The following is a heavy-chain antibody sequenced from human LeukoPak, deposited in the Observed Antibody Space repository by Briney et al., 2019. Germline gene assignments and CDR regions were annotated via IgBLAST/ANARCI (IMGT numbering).Heavy chain of an antibody. CDR3: ARDLVATIGHYFDY. CDR2: IKQDGSEK. Sequence: GGSLRLSCAAPGFTFSSYSMNWVRQAPGKGLEWVANIKQDGSEKYYVDSVKGRFTISRDNAKNSLYLQMNSLRAEDTAVYYCARDLVATIGHYFDYWGQGTLVTVSS. D-gene: IGHD5-12*01. CDR1: GFTFSSYS. V-gene: IGHV3-7*01. J-gene: IGHJ4*02.